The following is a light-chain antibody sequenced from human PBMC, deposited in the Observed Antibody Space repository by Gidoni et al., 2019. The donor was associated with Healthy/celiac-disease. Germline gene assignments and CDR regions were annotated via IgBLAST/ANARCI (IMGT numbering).Light chain of an antibody. Sequence: VLTQSPGTLSLSPGERATLSCRASQSVSSSYLAWYQQKPGQAPRLLIYGASSRATGIPDRFSGSGSGTDFTLTISRLEPEDFAVYYCQQYGSSLLTFGGGTKVEIK. CDR1: QSVSSSY. J-gene: IGKJ4*01. V-gene: IGKV3-20*01. CDR3: QQYGSSLLT. CDR2: GAS.